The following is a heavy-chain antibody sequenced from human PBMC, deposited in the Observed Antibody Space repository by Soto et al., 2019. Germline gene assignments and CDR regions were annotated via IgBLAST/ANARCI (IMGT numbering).Heavy chain of an antibody. V-gene: IGHV1-8*01. CDR2: MQPSSGRT. D-gene: IGHD2-21*02. CDR1: GYSFTSLD. J-gene: IGHJ4*02. Sequence: ASVKVSCKASGYSFTSLDINWVRQTTGQGLEWMGWMQPSSGRTGYAQKFQGRVTITADESTSTAYMELSSLRSEDTAVYYCARGCGGDCPNDYWGQGTLVTVSS. CDR3: ARGCGGDCPNDY.